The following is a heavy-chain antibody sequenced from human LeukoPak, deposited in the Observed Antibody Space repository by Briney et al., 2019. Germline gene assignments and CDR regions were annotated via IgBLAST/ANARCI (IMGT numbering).Heavy chain of an antibody. V-gene: IGHV4-34*01. Sequence: SETLSLTCAVYGGSFRGYYWSWNRQPPGKGLEWIGEINHSGSTNYNPSLKSRVTISVDTSKNQFSLKLSSVTAADTAVYYCARETQLEYFDYWGQGTLVTVSS. CDR1: GGSFRGYY. D-gene: IGHD3-3*01. J-gene: IGHJ4*02. CDR3: ARETQLEYFDY. CDR2: INHSGST.